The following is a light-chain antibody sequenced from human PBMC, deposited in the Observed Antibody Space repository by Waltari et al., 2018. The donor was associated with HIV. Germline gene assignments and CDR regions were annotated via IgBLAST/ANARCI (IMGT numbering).Light chain of an antibody. CDR2: QDN. CDR3: QAWDSSTVL. Sequence: SYELTQPPSVSVSPGQTASIPCSGATLGDISACWYQHRPGQSPVLFIYQDNKRPLGIPERFSGSKSGNTATLTISGTQPMDEADYFCQAWDSSTVLFGGGTKLTVL. J-gene: IGLJ2*01. V-gene: IGLV3-1*01. CDR1: TLGDIS.